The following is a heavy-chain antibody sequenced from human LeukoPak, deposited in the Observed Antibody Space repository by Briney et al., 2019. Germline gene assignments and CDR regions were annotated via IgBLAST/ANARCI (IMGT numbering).Heavy chain of an antibody. D-gene: IGHD6-19*01. CDR3: ASGIAVAGTMVY. CDR1: GGSISSSSYY. V-gene: IGHV4-39*07. Sequence: PSETLSLTCTVSGGSISSSSYYWGWIRQPPGKGLEWIGSIYYSGSTYYNPSLKSRVTISVDTSKNQFSLKLSSVTAADTAVYYCASGIAVAGTMVYWGQGTLVTVSS. J-gene: IGHJ4*02. CDR2: IYYSGST.